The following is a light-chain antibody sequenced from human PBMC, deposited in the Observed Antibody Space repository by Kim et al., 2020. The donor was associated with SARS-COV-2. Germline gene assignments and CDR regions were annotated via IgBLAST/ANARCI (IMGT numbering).Light chain of an antibody. CDR2: DNN. J-gene: IGLJ7*01. V-gene: IGLV1-51*01. CDR1: SSNIGNNY. Sequence: QSVLTQPPSMSAAPGQKVTISCSGSSSNIGNNYVSWYQQLPGAAPKLLIFDNNERPSWIPDRFSGSKSGTSATLGITGLQTGDEADYYCGTWDSSLSAAVFGGGTQLTVL. CDR3: GTWDSSLSAAV.